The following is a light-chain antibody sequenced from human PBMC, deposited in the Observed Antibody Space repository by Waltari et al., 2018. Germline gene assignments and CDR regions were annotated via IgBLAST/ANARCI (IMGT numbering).Light chain of an antibody. CDR2: DVS. CDR3: SSQSSNDVVL. J-gene: IGLJ2*01. Sequence: QSALTQPASVSGSPGQSVTIFCAGTSNDVGGYNSVSWYHEHPGQAPRVIIYDVSDRPSGVSVRFSGSKSGNTASLTISGLQAEDEADYYCSSQSSNDVVLFGGGTKLTVL. CDR1: SNDVGGYNS. V-gene: IGLV2-14*01.